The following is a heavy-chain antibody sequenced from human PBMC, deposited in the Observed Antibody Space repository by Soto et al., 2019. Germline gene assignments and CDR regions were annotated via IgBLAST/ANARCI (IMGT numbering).Heavy chain of an antibody. CDR3: TRVDCSSGSCYSIDY. CDR1: GYTFTSYY. Sequence: GASVTVSCKASGYTFTSYYRHWVRQATGQGLEWMGISNPSGGSTSYAQKFQGRVTMTRDTSTSTVYMELSSLRSEDTAVYYCTRVDCSSGSCYSIDYRGQGTLVTVSS. V-gene: IGHV1-46*03. CDR2: SNPSGGST. D-gene: IGHD2-15*01. J-gene: IGHJ4*02.